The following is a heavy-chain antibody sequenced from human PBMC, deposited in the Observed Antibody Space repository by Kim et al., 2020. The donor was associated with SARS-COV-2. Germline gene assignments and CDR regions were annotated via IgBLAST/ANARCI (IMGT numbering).Heavy chain of an antibody. D-gene: IGHD3-10*01. Sequence: GGSLRLSCAASGFTFSSYEMNWVRQAPGKGLEWVSYISSSGSTIYYADSVKGRFTISRDNAKNSLYLQMNSLRAEDTAVYYCLSGSYYNLVDYWGQGTLVTVSS. CDR3: LSGSYYNLVDY. CDR1: GFTFSSYE. CDR2: ISSSGSTI. J-gene: IGHJ4*02. V-gene: IGHV3-48*03.